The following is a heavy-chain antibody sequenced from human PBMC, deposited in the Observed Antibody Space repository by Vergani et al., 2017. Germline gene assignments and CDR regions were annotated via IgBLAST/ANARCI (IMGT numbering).Heavy chain of an antibody. V-gene: IGHV4-30-2*01. CDR2: IYHSGST. D-gene: IGHD1-26*01. J-gene: IGHJ6*02. CDR3: AKNRGSLGYYGMDV. CDR1: GGSISSGGYS. Sequence: QLQLQESGSGLVKPSQTLSLTCAVSGGSISSGGYSWSWIRQPPGKGLEWIGYIYHSGSTYYNPSLKSRVTISVDRSKNQFSLKLSSVTAEDTAVYYCAKNRGSLGYYGMDVWGQGTTVTVSS.